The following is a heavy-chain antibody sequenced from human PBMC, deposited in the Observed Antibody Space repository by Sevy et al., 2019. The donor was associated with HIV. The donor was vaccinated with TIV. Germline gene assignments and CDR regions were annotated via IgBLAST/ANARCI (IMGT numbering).Heavy chain of an antibody. V-gene: IGHV1-18*01. CDR2: ISTYNGDT. CDR1: GYTFSSYG. CDR3: ARLDLSGSGWYGNGMDV. J-gene: IGHJ6*02. Sequence: ASVKVSCKASGYTFSSYGITWVRQAPGQGLEWMGWISTYNGDTNYAQKLQGRVTMTTDTSTSTAYMDLRSLRFDDTAVNYCARLDLSGSGWYGNGMDVWGQGTTVTDSS. D-gene: IGHD6-19*01.